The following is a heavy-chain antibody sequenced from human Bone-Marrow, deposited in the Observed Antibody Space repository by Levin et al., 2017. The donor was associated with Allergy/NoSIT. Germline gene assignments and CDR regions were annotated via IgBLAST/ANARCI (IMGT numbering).Heavy chain of an antibody. CDR2: IVPVFGPA. D-gene: IGHD4-23*01. Sequence: SVKVSCKASGDTFNTNFVTWVRQAPGQGLEWMGGIVPVFGPANYAQKFQGRLTITADGSANTVSMELSSLTSDDTAVYYCARDFFDYGGGGGKHGFDVCAQGTTVTVSS. CDR1: GDTFNTNF. V-gene: IGHV1-69*13. CDR3: ARDFFDYGGGGGKHGFDV. J-gene: IGHJ6*02.